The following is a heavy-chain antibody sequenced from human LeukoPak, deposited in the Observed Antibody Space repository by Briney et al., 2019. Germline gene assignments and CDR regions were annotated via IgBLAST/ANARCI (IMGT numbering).Heavy chain of an antibody. J-gene: IGHJ4*02. D-gene: IGHD3-16*01. Sequence: PSETLSLTCTVSGGSIRSDFWSWIRQPPGKGLEWIGYVYYSGSTNYSPSLNSRVTISIDTSKNQFSLKLSSVTAADTAVYYCAGGRLRLGEDYWGQGTLVTVSS. CDR3: AGGRLRLGEDY. V-gene: IGHV4-59*08. CDR2: VYYSGST. CDR1: GGSIRSDF.